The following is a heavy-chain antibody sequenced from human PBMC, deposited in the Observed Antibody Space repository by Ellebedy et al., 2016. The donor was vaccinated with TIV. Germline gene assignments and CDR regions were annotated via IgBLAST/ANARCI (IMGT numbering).Heavy chain of an antibody. V-gene: IGHV3-30*18. D-gene: IGHD3-16*02. J-gene: IGHJ4*02. CDR3: AKGFTFGGVIVMDGDYFDY. Sequence: GESLKISCAASGFTFSSYGMHWVRQAPGKGLEWVAVISYDGSNKYYADSVKGRFTISRDNSKNTLYLQMNGLRAEDTAVYYCAKGFTFGGVIVMDGDYFDYWGQGTLVTVSS. CDR2: ISYDGSNK. CDR1: GFTFSSYG.